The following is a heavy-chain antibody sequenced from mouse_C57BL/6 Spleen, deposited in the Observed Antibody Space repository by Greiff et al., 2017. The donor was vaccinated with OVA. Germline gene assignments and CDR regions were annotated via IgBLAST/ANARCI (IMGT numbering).Heavy chain of an antibody. CDR1: GYTFTDYY. CDR2: IYPGSGNT. D-gene: IGHD1-1*01. Sequence: VQLQQSGAELVRPGASVKLSCKASGYTFTDYYINWVKQRPGQGLEWIARIYPGSGNTYYNEKFKGKATLTAEKSSSTAYMQLSSLTSEDSAVYFCARLGTTVVATRYFDVWGTGTTVTVSS. CDR3: ARLGTTVVATRYFDV. V-gene: IGHV1-76*01. J-gene: IGHJ1*03.